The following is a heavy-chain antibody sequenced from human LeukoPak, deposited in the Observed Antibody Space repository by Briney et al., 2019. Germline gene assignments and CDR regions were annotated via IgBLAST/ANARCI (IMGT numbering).Heavy chain of an antibody. J-gene: IGHJ4*02. CDR2: ISTYNGNT. CDR1: GYTFTTFG. V-gene: IGHV1-18*01. Sequence: ASVTVSFTASGYTFTTFGITWVRQAPGQGLEWMGWISTYNGNTNYAQNLQGRVTMTTDTSTNTAYMELRSLTSDDTAVYYCARVGSDCSDGNCYWGQGTLVTVSS. CDR3: ARVGSDCSDGNCY. D-gene: IGHD2-15*01.